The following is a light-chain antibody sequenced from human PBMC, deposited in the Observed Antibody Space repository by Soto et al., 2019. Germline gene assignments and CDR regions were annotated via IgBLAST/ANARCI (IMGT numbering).Light chain of an antibody. J-gene: IGKJ4*01. CDR3: QQRSKALT. CDR1: QSVGRY. CDR2: DAS. V-gene: IGKV3-11*01. Sequence: EIVLTQSPATLSLSPGERATLSCRASQSVGRYLAWYQQKPGQAPRLLIYDASNRATGIPARFSGSGSGTDFTLTISSLEPEDFAVYYCQQRSKALTFGGGTKVDIK.